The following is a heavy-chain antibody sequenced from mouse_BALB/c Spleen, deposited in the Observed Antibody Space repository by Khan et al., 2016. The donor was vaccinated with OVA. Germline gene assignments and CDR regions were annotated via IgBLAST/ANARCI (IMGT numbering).Heavy chain of an antibody. CDR3: ARGGYYGFDY. CDR1: GITFSSFG. D-gene: IGHD1-1*01. V-gene: IGHV5-17*02. J-gene: IGHJ2*01. Sequence: VQLKESGGGLVQPGGSRTLSCAASGITFSSFGMHWVRQAPETGLEWVAYISSGSTTVYYADTVKGRFTISRDNPKNTLFLQMTSLRSEDTAMYYCARGGYYGFDYWGQGTTLTVSS. CDR2: ISSGSTTV.